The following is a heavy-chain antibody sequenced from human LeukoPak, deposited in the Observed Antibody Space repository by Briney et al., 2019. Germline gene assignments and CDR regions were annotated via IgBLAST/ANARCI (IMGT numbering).Heavy chain of an antibody. J-gene: IGHJ4*02. CDR1: GFTFDDYA. CDR3: AKDLSPLLSKYSSGWSYDY. V-gene: IGHV3-9*01. CDR2: ISWNSGSI. D-gene: IGHD6-19*01. Sequence: GGSLRLSCAASGFTFDDYAMHWVRQAPGKGLEWVSGISWNSGSIGYADSVKGRFTISRDNAKNSLYLQMNSLRAEDTALYYCAKDLSPLLSKYSSGWSYDYWGQGTLVTVSS.